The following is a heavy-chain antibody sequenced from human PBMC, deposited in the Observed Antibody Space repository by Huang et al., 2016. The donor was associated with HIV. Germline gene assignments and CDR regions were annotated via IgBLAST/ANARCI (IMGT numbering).Heavy chain of an antibody. CDR1: GFTFSNYA. CDR3: ARSEPSRYYFDY. CDR2: ISNEGSNK. V-gene: IGHV3-30-3*01. Sequence: QVQLVESGGGVVQPGTSLRLSCAASGFTFSNYAMNWVRQGPGKGLEWVAVISNEGSNKYYADSVKGRFTISRDNSKNTVYLQMNSLRAEDTAVYYCARSEPSRYYFDYWGQGTLVTVSS. J-gene: IGHJ4*02.